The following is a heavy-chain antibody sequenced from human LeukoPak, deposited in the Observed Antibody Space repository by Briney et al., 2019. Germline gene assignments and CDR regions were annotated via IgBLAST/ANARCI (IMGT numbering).Heavy chain of an antibody. J-gene: IGHJ4*02. CDR2: ITTDETT. CDR1: GXPFSISW. D-gene: IGHD1/OR15-1a*01. V-gene: IGHV3-74*01. Sequence: QPGGSLRLSCAASGXPFSISWMHWFRQVPGKGLMWVSRITTDETTTYADSVRGRFTISRDNAKNTVYLQMNCLRVEDTAVYYCAKDWFATTDYWGQGILVTVSS. CDR3: AKDWFATTDY.